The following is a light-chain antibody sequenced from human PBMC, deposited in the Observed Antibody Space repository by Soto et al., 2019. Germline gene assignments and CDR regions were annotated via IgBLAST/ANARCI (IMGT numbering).Light chain of an antibody. CDR2: ANI. V-gene: IGLV1-40*01. Sequence: QSALTQPPSVSGAPGQRVTISCTGSSSNIGAGYDVHWYQHLPGTAPKLLIYANINRPPGVPDRFSGSKSGTSASLAITGLQAEDEADYYCQSYDSSLSGYVFGTGTKVTVL. CDR1: SSNIGAGYD. J-gene: IGLJ1*01. CDR3: QSYDSSLSGYV.